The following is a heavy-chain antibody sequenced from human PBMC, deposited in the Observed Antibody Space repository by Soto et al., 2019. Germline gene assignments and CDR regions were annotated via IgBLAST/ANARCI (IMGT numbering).Heavy chain of an antibody. Sequence: GGSLRLSCAVSGFTLSDYQMDWVRQAPGKGLEWVGRSRHKPEKYTTEYAASVKGRFTISRDDSDNSLYLQMNNLKIDDTAVYYCARDMAAAGPWGQGTLVTVSS. CDR3: ARDMAAAGP. J-gene: IGHJ5*02. V-gene: IGHV3-72*01. CDR1: GFTLSDYQ. CDR2: SRHKPEKYTT. D-gene: IGHD6-13*01.